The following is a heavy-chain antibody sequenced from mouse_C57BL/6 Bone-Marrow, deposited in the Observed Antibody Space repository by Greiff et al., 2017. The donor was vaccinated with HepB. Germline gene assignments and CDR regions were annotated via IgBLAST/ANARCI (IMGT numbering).Heavy chain of an antibody. V-gene: IGHV3-6*01. CDR1: GYSITSGYY. Sequence: EVKLQESGPGLVKPSQSLSLTCSVTGYSITSGYYWNWIRQFPGNKLEWMGYISYDGSNNYNPSLKNRISITRDTSKNQFFLKLNSVTTEDTATYYCARDRGYGHYYAMDYWGQGTSVTVSS. CDR2: ISYDGSN. D-gene: IGHD1-1*01. CDR3: ARDRGYGHYYAMDY. J-gene: IGHJ4*01.